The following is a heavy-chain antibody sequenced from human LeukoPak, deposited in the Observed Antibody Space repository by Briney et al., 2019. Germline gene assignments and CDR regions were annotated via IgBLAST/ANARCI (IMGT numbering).Heavy chain of an antibody. CDR3: ARDRTYYYGSGSKD. CDR2: ISAYNGNT. V-gene: IGHV1-18*01. D-gene: IGHD3-10*01. J-gene: IGHJ4*02. CDR1: GYTFTSYG. Sequence: ASVKVSCKASGYTFTSYGISWVRQAPGQGLEWMGWISAYNGNTNYAQKLQGRVTMTTDTSTSTAYMELRSLRSDDTAVYYCARDRTYYYGSGSKDWGQGTLVTVSS.